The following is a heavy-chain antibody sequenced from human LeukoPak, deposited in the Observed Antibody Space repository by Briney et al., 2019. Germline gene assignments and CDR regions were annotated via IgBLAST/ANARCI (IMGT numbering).Heavy chain of an antibody. J-gene: IGHJ3*02. CDR1: GGCFSGYY. Sequence: SETLSLTCAVYGGCFSGYYWSWIRQPPGKGLEWIGEMNHSGSTKYNPSLKSRVTISVDTSKNQFSLKLSSVTAADTAVYYCARLRAADNAFDIWGQGTMVTVSS. V-gene: IGHV4-34*01. D-gene: IGHD6-25*01. CDR2: MNHSGST. CDR3: ARLRAADNAFDI.